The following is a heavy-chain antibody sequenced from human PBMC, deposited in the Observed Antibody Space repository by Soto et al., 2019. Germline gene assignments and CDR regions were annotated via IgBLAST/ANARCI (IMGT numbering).Heavy chain of an antibody. Sequence: GGSLRLSCAASGFTLSSYAMSWVRQAPGKGLEWVSAISGSGGSTYYADAVKGRFTISRDNSKNTLYLQMNSLRAEDTAVYYCAKRATIFGVVGSLFDPWGQGTLVTVSS. J-gene: IGHJ5*02. D-gene: IGHD3-3*01. CDR2: ISGSGGST. CDR3: AKRATIFGVVGSLFDP. CDR1: GFTLSSYA. V-gene: IGHV3-23*01.